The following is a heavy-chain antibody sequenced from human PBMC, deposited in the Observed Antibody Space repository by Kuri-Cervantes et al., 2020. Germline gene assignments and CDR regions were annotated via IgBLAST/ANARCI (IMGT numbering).Heavy chain of an antibody. V-gene: IGHV4-34*01. Sequence: GSLRLSCAVSGYSISSGYYWSWIRQPPGKGLEWIGEINHSGSTNYIPSLKSRVTISVDTSKNQFSLKLSSVTAADTAVYYCARGRARYCSGGSCFHNRYYFDYWGQGTLVTVLL. CDR1: GYSISSGYY. D-gene: IGHD2-15*01. CDR2: INHSGST. CDR3: ARGRARYCSGGSCFHNRYYFDY. J-gene: IGHJ4*02.